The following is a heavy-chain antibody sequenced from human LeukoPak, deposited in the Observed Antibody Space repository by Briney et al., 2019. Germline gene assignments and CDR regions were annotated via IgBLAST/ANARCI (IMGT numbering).Heavy chain of an antibody. CDR1: GGSFSGYY. V-gene: IGHV4-34*01. Sequence: PSETLSLTCAVYGGSFSGYYWSWIRQTPGKGLEWIGEINHSGSTNYNPSPKSRVTISVDTSKNQFSLKLSSVTAADTAVYYCSLRRRGRFDPWGQGTLVTVSS. J-gene: IGHJ5*02. CDR2: INHSGST. CDR3: SLRRRGRFDP. D-gene: IGHD3-9*01.